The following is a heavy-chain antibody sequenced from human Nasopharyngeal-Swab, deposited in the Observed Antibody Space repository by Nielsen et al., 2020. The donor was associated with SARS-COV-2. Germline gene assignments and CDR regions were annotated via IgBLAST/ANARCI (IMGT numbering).Heavy chain of an antibody. CDR1: GFTFSSYW. V-gene: IGHV3-7*01. J-gene: IGHJ6*02. D-gene: IGHD6-6*01. CDR2: IKQDGSEK. CDR3: ARYLIAARPLYYYYGMDV. Sequence: GESLKSSCAASGFTFSSYWMSWVRQAPGKGLEWVANIKQDGSEKYYVDSVKGRFTISRDNAKNSLYLQMNSLRAEDTAVYYCARYLIAARPLYYYYGMDVWGQGTTVTVSS.